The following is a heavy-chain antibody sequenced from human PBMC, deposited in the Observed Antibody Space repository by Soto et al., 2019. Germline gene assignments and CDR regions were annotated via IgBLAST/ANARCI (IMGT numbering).Heavy chain of an antibody. D-gene: IGHD6-13*01. Sequence: QITLKESGPTLVKPTQTLTLTCTISGISLSTSGVGVGWIRQPPGKALEWLALIFWDDDKRYSPFLKSRLTNTTDPPKNQVVLTMTNMDPVDTATYYCAHMGSSQGWFDPWGHGTLVTVSS. V-gene: IGHV2-5*02. CDR2: IFWDDDK. J-gene: IGHJ5*02. CDR3: AHMGSSQGWFDP. CDR1: GISLSTSGVG.